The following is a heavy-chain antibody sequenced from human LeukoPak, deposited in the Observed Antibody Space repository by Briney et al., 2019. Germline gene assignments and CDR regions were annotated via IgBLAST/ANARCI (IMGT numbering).Heavy chain of an antibody. J-gene: IGHJ5*02. Sequence: GGSLRLSCAASGFTFSGYWMYWVRQTPGKGLMWVSGLNRDGSDTPYADSVKGRFTTSRDNAKNTLYLQMNSLRDEDTAVYYCARDGYRTYYDILTGQNWFDPWGQGTLVTVSS. CDR3: ARDGYRTYYDILTGQNWFDP. CDR1: GFTFSGYW. D-gene: IGHD3-9*01. V-gene: IGHV3-74*01. CDR2: LNRDGSDT.